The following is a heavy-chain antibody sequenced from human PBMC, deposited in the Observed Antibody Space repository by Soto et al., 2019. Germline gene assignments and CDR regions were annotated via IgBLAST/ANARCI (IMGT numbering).Heavy chain of an antibody. V-gene: IGHV3-21*01. CDR1: GFTFSSYS. CDR3: ARTRFGVVPPDGYYYGMDV. Sequence: ESGGGLVKPGGSLRLSCAASGFTFSSYSMNWVRQAPGKGLEWVSSISSSSSYIYYADSVKGRFTISRDNAKNSLYLQMNSLRAEDTAVYYCARTRFGVVPPDGYYYGMDVWGQGTTVTVSS. D-gene: IGHD3-3*01. J-gene: IGHJ6*02. CDR2: ISSSSSYI.